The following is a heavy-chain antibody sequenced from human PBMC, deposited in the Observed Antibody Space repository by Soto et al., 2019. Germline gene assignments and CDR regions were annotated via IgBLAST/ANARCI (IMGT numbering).Heavy chain of an antibody. V-gene: IGHV4-59*08. Sequence: QVQLQESGPGLVKPSETLSLTCTVSGGSISSYYWSWIRQSPGKGLEYIGYTYNSGSTTYNPSLKSRVSMSIDTSKNQSSQRLNSVTAADTAMYHCARRITICSVFDIWGQGTMVIVSS. CDR1: GGSISSYY. J-gene: IGHJ3*02. CDR2: TYNSGST. D-gene: IGHD3-3*01. CDR3: ARRITICSVFDI.